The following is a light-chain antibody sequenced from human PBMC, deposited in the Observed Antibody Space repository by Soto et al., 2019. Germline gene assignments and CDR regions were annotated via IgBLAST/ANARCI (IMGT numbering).Light chain of an antibody. V-gene: IGKV3-20*01. CDR2: GAS. CDR1: QSVSSSSY. Sequence: EIVLTQSPGTLSLSPGERATLSCRASQSVSSSSYLAWYQQKPGQAPRLLIYGASSRATGIPDRFSGSGSATDFTLTISRLEPEDFAVYYDRQYGSSPSYTFGQGTKLEIK. CDR3: RQYGSSPSYT. J-gene: IGKJ2*01.